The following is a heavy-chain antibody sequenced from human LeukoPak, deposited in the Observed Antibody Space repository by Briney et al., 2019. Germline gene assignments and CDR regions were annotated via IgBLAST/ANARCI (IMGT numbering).Heavy chain of an antibody. CDR3: ASPFNDAFDI. Sequence: GRSLRLSCAASGFTFSSYAMHWVRQAPGKGLEWVAVISYDGSNKYYADSVKGRFTISRDNSKNTLYLQMNSLRAEDTAVYYCASPFNDAFDIWGQGTMVTVSS. V-gene: IGHV3-30-3*01. CDR2: ISYDGSNK. J-gene: IGHJ3*02. CDR1: GFTFSSYA.